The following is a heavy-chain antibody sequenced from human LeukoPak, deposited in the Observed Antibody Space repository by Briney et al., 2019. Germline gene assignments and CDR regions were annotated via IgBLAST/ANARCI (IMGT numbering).Heavy chain of an antibody. CDR2: IKHDGSEK. J-gene: IGHJ4*02. D-gene: IGHD2-2*01. V-gene: IGHV3-7*01. Sequence: PGGTLCLSCAASGFTFSSYWMSWVRQAPGTGLERVANIKHDGSEKYYVDSVKGRFTISRDNAKNSLYLQMNSLRDEDTAVYYCARDRGGVGLDCWGQGTLVTVSS. CDR1: GFTFSSYW. CDR3: ARDRGGVGLDC.